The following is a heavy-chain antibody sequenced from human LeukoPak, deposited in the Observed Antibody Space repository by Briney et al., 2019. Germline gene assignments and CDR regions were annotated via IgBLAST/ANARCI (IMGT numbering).Heavy chain of an antibody. J-gene: IGHJ4*02. CDR2: IYSGGST. Sequence: GGPLRLSCAASGVNVSSNYMSWVRQAPGKGLEWVSVIYSGGSTYYADSVKGRFTISRDNSKNTLYLQMNSLRVEDTAVYYCARESSRDGYNSDFDYWGQGTLVTVSS. CDR1: GVNVSSNY. V-gene: IGHV3-53*01. CDR3: ARESSRDGYNSDFDY. D-gene: IGHD5-24*01.